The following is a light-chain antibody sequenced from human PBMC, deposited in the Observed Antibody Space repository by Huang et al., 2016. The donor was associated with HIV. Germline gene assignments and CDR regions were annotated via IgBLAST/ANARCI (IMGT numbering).Light chain of an antibody. CDR1: QNINTH. CDR2: DAS. V-gene: IGKV3-11*01. J-gene: IGKJ4*01. Sequence: EIVLTQSPATLSFFPGQRVSLSCRASQNINTHLAWYQQRPGQPPRLLIYDASSRGPGVAARFSGRGSGTDFTRTISSLESEDFATYYCQQRVNGLTFGGGTKV. CDR3: QQRVNGLT.